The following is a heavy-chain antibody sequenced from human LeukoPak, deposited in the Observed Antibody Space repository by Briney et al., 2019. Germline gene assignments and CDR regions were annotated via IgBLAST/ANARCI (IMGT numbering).Heavy chain of an antibody. V-gene: IGHV4-59*08. CDR3: ARHPFAAPFDY. D-gene: IGHD2-15*01. CDR1: GGSISGFY. J-gene: IGHJ4*02. CDR2: IYYSGDS. Sequence: SETLSLTCTVSGGSISGFYWSWIRQPPGKGLEWIGYIYYSGDSNYNPSLKSRVTMSLDTSKNQLSLRLSSVTAADTAVYYCARHPFAAPFDYWGRGTLVTVSS.